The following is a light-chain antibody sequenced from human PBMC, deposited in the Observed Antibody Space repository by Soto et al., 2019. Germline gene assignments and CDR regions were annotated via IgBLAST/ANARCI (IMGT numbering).Light chain of an antibody. CDR2: DVT. CDR1: SSDIGDYDY. CDR3: CSYAGSSTWV. Sequence: QSALTQPASVSGSPGQSITISCTGTSSDIGDYDYVSWYQHLPGKAPKLLIFDVTHRPSGVSDRFSGSKSGNTASLTISGVRPEDEADYYCCSYAGSSTWVFGGGTKLTVL. V-gene: IGLV2-14*01. J-gene: IGLJ3*02.